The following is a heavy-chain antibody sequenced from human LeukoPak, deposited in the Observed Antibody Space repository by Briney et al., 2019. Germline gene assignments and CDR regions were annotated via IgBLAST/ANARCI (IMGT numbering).Heavy chain of an antibody. Sequence: ATVKISCKASGYTFTDNYIHWVQQAPGKGLEWMGRVDPEDGERIYAEKFQGRVTITADTSTDTAYMELSSLRSEDTAVYYRATIRVGASQLFDYWGQGTLVTVSS. J-gene: IGHJ4*02. CDR2: VDPEDGER. CDR1: GYTFTDNY. V-gene: IGHV1-69-2*01. D-gene: IGHD1-26*01. CDR3: ATIRVGASQLFDY.